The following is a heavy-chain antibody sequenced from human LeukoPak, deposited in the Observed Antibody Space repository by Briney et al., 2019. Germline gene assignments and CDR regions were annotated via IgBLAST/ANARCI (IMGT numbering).Heavy chain of an antibody. CDR2: ISSSGGSV. J-gene: IGHJ3*02. CDR3: ARDYDSTGRAFDI. CDR1: GFIFGTYS. Sequence: PGGSLRLSCTASGFIFGTYSMNWVRQVPGKGLEWVSYISSSGGSVKYADSVKGRLTTSRDNAKNSLYLQMNSLRDVDTAVYYCARDYDSTGRAFDIWGQGTMVTVSS. V-gene: IGHV3-48*02. D-gene: IGHD3-22*01.